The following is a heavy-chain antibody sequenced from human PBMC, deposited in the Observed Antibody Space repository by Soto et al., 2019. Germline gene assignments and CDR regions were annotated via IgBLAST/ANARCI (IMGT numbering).Heavy chain of an antibody. V-gene: IGHV3-48*02. CDR2: ISSSSENI. CDR1: GCSFRDHS. CDR3: ARLPKGSVVTG. D-gene: IGHD2-21*02. Sequence: VQLVESGGGVVSPGGSLRLSCVGSGCSFRDHSMNWVRQPPGKGLQWISYISSSSENIYYADSVKGRFTVSRDNAKNTLFLQMNSLRDDDSAIYYCARLPKGSVVTGWGQGSLVTVSS. J-gene: IGHJ4*01.